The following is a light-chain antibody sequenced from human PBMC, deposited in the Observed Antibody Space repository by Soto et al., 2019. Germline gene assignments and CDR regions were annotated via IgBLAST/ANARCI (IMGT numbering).Light chain of an antibody. CDR3: SSYTSGSTIYV. CDR1: SSDVGGSKY. V-gene: IGLV2-14*01. CDR2: DVS. Sequence: QSVLTQSASVSGSPGQSITLSCSGTSSDVGGSKYVSWYQQPPGKAPKLLIYDVSYRPSGVSNRFSGSKSGNTASLTISGLQAGDEGDYYCSSYTSGSTIYVFGTGTKLTVL. J-gene: IGLJ1*01.